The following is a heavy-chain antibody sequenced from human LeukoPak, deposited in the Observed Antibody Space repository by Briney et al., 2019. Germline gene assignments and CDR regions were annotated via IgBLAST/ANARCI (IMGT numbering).Heavy chain of an antibody. J-gene: IGHJ4*02. Sequence: RGSLRLSCAASGFTFSSYGMHWVRQAPGKGLEWVTFLWYDGSNKYYADSVKGRFTISRDNSKNTLYLQMNTLRAEDTAVYYCARDLGYFDYWGQGTLVTVSS. CDR1: GFTFSSYG. CDR3: ARDLGYFDY. V-gene: IGHV3-33*01. CDR2: LWYDGSNK.